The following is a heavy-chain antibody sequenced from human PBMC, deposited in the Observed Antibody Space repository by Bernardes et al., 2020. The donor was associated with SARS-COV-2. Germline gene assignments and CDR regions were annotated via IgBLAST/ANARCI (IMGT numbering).Heavy chain of an antibody. CDR3: ARDRNCSRSSCYYYGMDV. J-gene: IGHJ6*02. V-gene: IGHV3-21*01. CDR1: GFALDSYT. CDR2: ISSRGTYI. Sequence: GGSLRLSCAASGFALDSYTLNWVRQAPGKGLEWVSSISSRGTYIYYEDSVKGRFTISRDDAKDTLYLQMDSLRAADTAVYYCARDRNCSRSSCYYYGMDVWGHGTTVTVSS. D-gene: IGHD2-2*01.